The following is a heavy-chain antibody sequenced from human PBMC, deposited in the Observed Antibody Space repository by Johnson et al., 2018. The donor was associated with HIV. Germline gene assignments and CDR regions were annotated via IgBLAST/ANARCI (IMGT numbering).Heavy chain of an antibody. V-gene: IGHV3-30*02. Sequence: QVQLVESGGGVVQPGGSLRLSCAASGFTFSTYGMHWVRQAPGKGLEWVAFIRYDGSNKYYTDSVKGQFTISRDNSKNTLYLQMNSLRAEDTAVYYCASWHGDYGNAFDIWGQGTMVTVSS. CDR1: GFTFSTYG. D-gene: IGHD4-17*01. CDR3: ASWHGDYGNAFDI. CDR2: IRYDGSNK. J-gene: IGHJ3*02.